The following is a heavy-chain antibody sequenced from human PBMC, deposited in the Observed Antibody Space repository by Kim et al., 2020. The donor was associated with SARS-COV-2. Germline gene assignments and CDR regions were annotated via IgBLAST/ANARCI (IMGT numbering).Heavy chain of an antibody. Sequence: GGSLRLPCAASGFTFSNYWMHWVRQAPGKGPVWVSRLNEDGSTTNYADSVKGRFTISRDNARNTLYLHMDSLRAEDTALYYCVRDLVGSDDLWGQGTLVTVSS. CDR1: GFTFSNYW. V-gene: IGHV3-74*01. CDR3: VRDLVGSDDL. CDR2: LNEDGSTT. J-gene: IGHJ5*02. D-gene: IGHD5-12*01.